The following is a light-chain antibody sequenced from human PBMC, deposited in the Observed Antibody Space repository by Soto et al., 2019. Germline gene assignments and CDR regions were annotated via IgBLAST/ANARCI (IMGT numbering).Light chain of an antibody. V-gene: IGKV3-20*01. CDR2: GAF. Sequence: EIVLTQSPATLSLSPGERATLSCRASQSVSNNYLAWYQQKPGQAPRLLIYGAFSRATGIPDRFSGSGSGTDFTLTISRLEPEDFAVYYCQQYGSSITVGQGTRLEIK. J-gene: IGKJ5*01. CDR3: QQYGSSIT. CDR1: QSVSNNY.